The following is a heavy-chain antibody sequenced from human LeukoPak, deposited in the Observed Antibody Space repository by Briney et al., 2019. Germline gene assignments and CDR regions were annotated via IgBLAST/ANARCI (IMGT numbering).Heavy chain of an antibody. CDR3: TTRTWADGFDI. D-gene: IGHD2-2*01. J-gene: IGHJ3*02. Sequence: GGSLRLSCVGSGFTFSNAWMSWVRQAPGKGLEWVGRIKSKTGGGTADYAAPVKGRFTISRDESKNTLYLQINSLRTEDTAVYYCTTRTWADGFDIWGQGTMLTVSS. CDR2: IKSKTGGGTA. CDR1: GFTFSNAW. V-gene: IGHV3-15*01.